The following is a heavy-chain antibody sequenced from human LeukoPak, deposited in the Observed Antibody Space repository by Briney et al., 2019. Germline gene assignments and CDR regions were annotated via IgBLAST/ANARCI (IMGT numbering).Heavy chain of an antibody. D-gene: IGHD1-14*01. Sequence: SVKVSCKASGGTFSSYAISWVRQAPGQGLEWMGRIIPILGIANYAQKFQGRVTITADKSTSTACMELSSLRSEDTAVYYCARAREAVYYMDVWGKGTTVTVSS. V-gene: IGHV1-69*04. CDR1: GGTFSSYA. CDR2: IIPILGIA. J-gene: IGHJ6*03. CDR3: ARAREAVYYMDV.